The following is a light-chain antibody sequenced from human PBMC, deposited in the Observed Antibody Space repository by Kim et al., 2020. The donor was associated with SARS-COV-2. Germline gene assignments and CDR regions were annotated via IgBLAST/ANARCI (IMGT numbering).Light chain of an antibody. J-gene: IGLJ1*01. CDR1: KLGDKY. V-gene: IGLV3-1*01. Sequence: SYELTQPPSVSVSPGQTASITCPGDKLGDKYACWYQQKPGQSPVLVIYQDNKRPSGIPERFSGSNSGNTATLTISGTQAMDEADYYCQAWDSSTAVFGTG. CDR2: QDN. CDR3: QAWDSSTAV.